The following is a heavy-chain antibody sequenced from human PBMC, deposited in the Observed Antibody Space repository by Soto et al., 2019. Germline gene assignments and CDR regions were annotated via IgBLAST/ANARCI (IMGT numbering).Heavy chain of an antibody. J-gene: IGHJ6*02. Sequence: WETLSLTCAVYGGSFSGYYWSWIRQPPGKGLEWIGEINHSGSTNYNPSLKSRVTISVDTSKNQFSLKLSSVTAADTAVYYCARVITRFGSGSYYKGYYYGMDVWGQGTTVTVSS. V-gene: IGHV4-34*01. CDR3: ARVITRFGSGSYYKGYYYGMDV. CDR2: INHSGST. CDR1: GGSFSGYY. D-gene: IGHD3-10*01.